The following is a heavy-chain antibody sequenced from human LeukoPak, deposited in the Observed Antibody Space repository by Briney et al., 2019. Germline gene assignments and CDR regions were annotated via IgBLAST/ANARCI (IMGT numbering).Heavy chain of an antibody. Sequence: PGGSLRLSCAASGFTASSNYMSWVRQAPGKGLEWVSVIYSGGSTYYADSVKGRFTISRDNSKNTLYLQMKGLRAEDTAVYYCVKDSVVVAGLVNYFDYWGQGTLVTVSS. D-gene: IGHD6-19*01. J-gene: IGHJ4*02. CDR1: GFTASSNY. CDR3: VKDSVVVAGLVNYFDY. CDR2: IYSGGST. V-gene: IGHV3-66*01.